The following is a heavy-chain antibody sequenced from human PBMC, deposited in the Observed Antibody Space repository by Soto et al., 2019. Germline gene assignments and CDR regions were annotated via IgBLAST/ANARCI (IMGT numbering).Heavy chain of an antibody. V-gene: IGHV5-51*01. Sequence: GESLKISCKGSGYNFATDWIGWVRQMPGKGLECMGIIYPADSDTRYSPSFQGQVTISADKSISTAYLQWSSLKASDTAMYYCARERYQVLSDGMDVWGQGTSVTVSS. J-gene: IGHJ6*02. D-gene: IGHD3-16*01. CDR3: ARERYQVLSDGMDV. CDR1: GYNFATDW. CDR2: IYPADSDT.